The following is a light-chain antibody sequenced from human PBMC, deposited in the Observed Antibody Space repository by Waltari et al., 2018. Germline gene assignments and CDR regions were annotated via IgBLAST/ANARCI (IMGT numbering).Light chain of an antibody. CDR1: QSVLYSSNNKNY. CDR3: QQYYSTLPIT. V-gene: IGKV4-1*01. Sequence: DIVMTQSPDSLALSLGERATINCKSSQSVLYSSNNKNYLAWYQHKPGQPPKLLIYWASTRESGVPDRFSGSGSGTDFTLTISSLQAEDVAVYYCQQYYSTLPITFGQGTRLEIK. CDR2: WAS. J-gene: IGKJ5*01.